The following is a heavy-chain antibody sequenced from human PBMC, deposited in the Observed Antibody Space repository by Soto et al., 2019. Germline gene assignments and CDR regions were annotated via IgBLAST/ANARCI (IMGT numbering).Heavy chain of an antibody. CDR2: MNPNSGNT. CDR3: ARGLEWSWSLDP. CDR1: GYTFTSYD. J-gene: IGHJ5*02. V-gene: IGHV1-8*01. Sequence: QVQLVQSGAEVKKPGASVKVSCKASGYTFTSYDINWGRQATGQGLEWMGWMNPNSGNTGYAQKFQGRVTTTRNTSISTAYMEMSSLRSEDTAMYYCARGLEWSWSLDPWGQGTLVTVSS. D-gene: IGHD3-3*01.